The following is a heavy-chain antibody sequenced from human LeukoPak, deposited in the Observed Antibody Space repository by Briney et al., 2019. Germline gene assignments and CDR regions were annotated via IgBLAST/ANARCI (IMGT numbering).Heavy chain of an antibody. J-gene: IGHJ6*02. CDR1: GYTFISYG. CDR3: ARDPSIAAAGLDNYYGMDV. V-gene: IGHV1-18*01. CDR2: ISSYNGNT. Sequence: ASVKVSCKASGYTFISYGISWVRQAPVQGLEWMGWISSYNGNTNYAQKLQGRVTLTTDTSTSTAYMELWSLRSDDTAVYYCARDPSIAAAGLDNYYGMDVWGQGTTVTVSS. D-gene: IGHD6-13*01.